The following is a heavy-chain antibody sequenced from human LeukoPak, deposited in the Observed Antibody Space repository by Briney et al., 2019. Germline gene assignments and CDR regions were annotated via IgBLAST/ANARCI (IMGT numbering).Heavy chain of an antibody. Sequence: ASVKVSCKASGYTFTGYYMHWVRQAPGQGLEWMGWINPNSGGTNYAQKFQGRVTMTRDTSISTAYMELSRLRSDDTAVYYCARAYRSDDWYFDLWGRGTLVTVSS. V-gene: IGHV1-2*02. CDR1: GYTFTGYY. CDR3: ARAYRSDDWYFDL. J-gene: IGHJ2*01. CDR2: INPNSGGT.